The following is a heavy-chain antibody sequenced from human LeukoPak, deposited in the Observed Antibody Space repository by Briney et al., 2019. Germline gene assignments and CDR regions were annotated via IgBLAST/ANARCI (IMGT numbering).Heavy chain of an antibody. J-gene: IGHJ5*02. CDR3: ATGLYYDYVWGSYRPQIPTNWFDP. CDR1: GYTLTELS. V-gene: IGHV1-24*01. CDR2: FDPEGGET. D-gene: IGHD3-16*02. Sequence: ASVKVSCKVSGYTLTELSMHWVRQAPGKGLEWMGGFDPEGGETIYAQKFQGRVTMTEDTSTDTAYMELSSLRSEDTAVYYCATGLYYDYVWGSYRPQIPTNWFDPWGQGTLVTVSS.